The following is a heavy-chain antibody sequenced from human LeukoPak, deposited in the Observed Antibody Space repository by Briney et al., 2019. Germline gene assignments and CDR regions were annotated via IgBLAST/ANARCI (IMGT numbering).Heavy chain of an antibody. CDR2: ISTYNGNT. CDR1: GYTFTNYG. J-gene: IGHJ5*02. D-gene: IGHD2-21*02. Sequence: ASVKVSCKASGYTFTNYGINWVRQAPGQGLEWMGWISTYNGNTNYAQTLQGRVTMTTDTSTSTAYMELRSLRFDDTAVYYCARDPRRDMGPTNWFDPWGQGTLVTVSS. V-gene: IGHV1-18*01. CDR3: ARDPRRDMGPTNWFDP.